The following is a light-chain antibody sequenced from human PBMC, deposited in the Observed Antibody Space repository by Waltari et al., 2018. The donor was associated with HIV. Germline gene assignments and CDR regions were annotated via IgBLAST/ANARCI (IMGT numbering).Light chain of an antibody. Sequence: SFELTQPSSVSVSPGQTATISCSGDVLLRRYARWFQQKPGQAPVLVIYKDTERPSGIPERFAGSTSGTTVTLTITGAQVEDEADYYCYSAADNNRVFGGGTKLTVL. CDR1: VLLRRY. CDR3: YSAADNNRV. CDR2: KDT. V-gene: IGLV3-27*01. J-gene: IGLJ3*02.